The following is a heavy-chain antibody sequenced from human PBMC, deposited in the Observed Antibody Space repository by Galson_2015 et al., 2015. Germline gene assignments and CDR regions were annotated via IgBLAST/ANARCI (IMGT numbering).Heavy chain of an antibody. D-gene: IGHD4-17*01. CDR1: GGTFSSYA. CDR2: IIPIFGTA. J-gene: IGHJ4*02. Sequence: SVKVSCKASGGTFSSYAISWVRQAPGQGLKWMGGIIPIFGTANYAQKFQGRVTITADESTSTAYMELSSLRSEDTAVYYCARGSISYGDYVGYYFDYWGQGTLVAVSS. CDR3: ARGSISYGDYVGYYFDY. V-gene: IGHV1-69*13.